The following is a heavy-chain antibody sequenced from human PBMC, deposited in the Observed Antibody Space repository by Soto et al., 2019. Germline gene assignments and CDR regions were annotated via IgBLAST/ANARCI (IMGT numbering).Heavy chain of an antibody. CDR1: GYTFSSFG. Sequence: ASVKVSCKASGYTFSSFGFSWMRQAPGQGLEWMGWINPNSGGTNYAQKFQGWVTMTRDTSISTAYMELSRLRSDDTAVYYCAGGGNDYDKFASGGRETRGTASS. CDR2: INPNSGGT. J-gene: IGHJ4*02. V-gene: IGHV1-2*04. CDR3: AGGGNDYDKFAS. D-gene: IGHD4-17*01.